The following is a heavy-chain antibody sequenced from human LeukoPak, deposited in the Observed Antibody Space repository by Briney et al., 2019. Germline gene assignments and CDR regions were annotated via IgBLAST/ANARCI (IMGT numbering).Heavy chain of an antibody. CDR1: GFTFSSYS. V-gene: IGHV3-21*04. Sequence: PGGSLRLSCAASGFTFSSYSMNWVRQAPGKGLEWVSSISSSSSYIYYADSVKGRFTISRDNAKNSLYLQMNSLRAEDTAVYYCAKRGDFWSGNPHYFDYWGQGTLVTVSS. CDR2: ISSSSSYI. CDR3: AKRGDFWSGNPHYFDY. J-gene: IGHJ4*02. D-gene: IGHD3-3*01.